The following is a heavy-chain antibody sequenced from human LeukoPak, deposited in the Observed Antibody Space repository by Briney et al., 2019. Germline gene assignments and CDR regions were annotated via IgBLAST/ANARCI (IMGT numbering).Heavy chain of an antibody. CDR1: GFTFSSSS. V-gene: IGHV3-23*01. Sequence: GGSLRLSCAASGFTFSSSSMSWARPAPGRGLELVSSISSDGSTFYSDSVKGRFTISRDNSKNTLYLQMNGLRAEDTAVYYCAKVPSVATTPPDYWGQGTLVTVSS. CDR3: AKVPSVATTPPDY. D-gene: IGHD5-12*01. J-gene: IGHJ4*02. CDR2: ISSDGST.